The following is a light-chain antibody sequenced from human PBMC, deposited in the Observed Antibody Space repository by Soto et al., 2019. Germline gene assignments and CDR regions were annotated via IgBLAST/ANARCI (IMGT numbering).Light chain of an antibody. Sequence: EIVMTQSSATLSVSPGERATLSCRASQSVSSNLAWYQQKPGQAPRLLIYGASTRATGIPARFSGSGSGTEFTLTISSLQSEDFAVYYCQQYNNWPPLFGQGNKVEIK. CDR3: QQYNNWPPL. CDR2: GAS. V-gene: IGKV3-15*01. CDR1: QSVSSN. J-gene: IGKJ1*01.